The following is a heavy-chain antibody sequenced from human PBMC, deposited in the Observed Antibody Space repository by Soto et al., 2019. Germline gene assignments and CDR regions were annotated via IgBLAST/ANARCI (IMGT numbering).Heavy chain of an antibody. CDR3: ARDRLTRAYCGGDCYRADAFDI. CDR1: GFTFSDYY. J-gene: IGHJ3*02. V-gene: IGHV3-11*01. D-gene: IGHD2-21*01. Sequence: QVQLVESGGGLVKPGGSLRLSCAASGFTFSDYYMSWIRQAPGKGLEWVSYISSSGSTIYYAESVKGRFTISRDNAKNPLYLQMNSLRAEDTAVYYCARDRLTRAYCGGDCYRADAFDIWGQGTMVTVSS. CDR2: ISSSGSTI.